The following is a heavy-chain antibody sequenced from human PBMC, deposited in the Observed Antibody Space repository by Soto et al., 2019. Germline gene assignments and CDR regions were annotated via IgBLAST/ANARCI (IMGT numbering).Heavy chain of an antibody. V-gene: IGHV3-23*01. J-gene: IGHJ5*02. D-gene: IGHD4-17*01. CDR2: IISTGIST. Sequence: EVQILESGGGLIQPGGSLRLSCAASGFSFSTFAMTWVRQAPGKGLEWVSTIISTGISTYYADSVKGRFTISRANSKNSLQLNINSLRAADSSVYYCAKGTYGDSGGFDPWGQGTLVTVSS. CDR1: GFSFSTFA. CDR3: AKGTYGDSGGFDP.